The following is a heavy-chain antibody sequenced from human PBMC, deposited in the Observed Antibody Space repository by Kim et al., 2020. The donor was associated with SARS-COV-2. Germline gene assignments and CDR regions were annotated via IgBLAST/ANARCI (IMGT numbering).Heavy chain of an antibody. V-gene: IGHV3-11*06. CDR1: GFTFSDYY. CDR2: ISSSSSYT. J-gene: IGHJ6*02. D-gene: IGHD3-9*01. CDR3: ARVWVNYDILTGYYLGGRYGMDV. Sequence: GGSLRLSCAASGFTFSDYYMSWIRQAPGKGLEWVSYISSSSSYTNYADSVKGRFTISRDNAKNSLYLQMNSLRAEDTAVYYCARVWVNYDILTGYYLGGRYGMDVWGQGTTVTVSS.